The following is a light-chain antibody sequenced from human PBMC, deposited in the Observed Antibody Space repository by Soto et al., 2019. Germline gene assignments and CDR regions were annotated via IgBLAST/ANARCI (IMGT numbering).Light chain of an antibody. V-gene: IGKV1-5*03. CDR3: QQYHSFWT. CDR1: QSISSW. J-gene: IGKJ1*01. CDR2: KAS. Sequence: DIPMTQSPSTLSASVGDRITITCRASQSISSWLAWYQQKPGKAPKLLIYKASSLEGGVPSRFSGSGSGTEFALSISSLQADDYATYYCQQYHSFWTFGQGTKVEVK.